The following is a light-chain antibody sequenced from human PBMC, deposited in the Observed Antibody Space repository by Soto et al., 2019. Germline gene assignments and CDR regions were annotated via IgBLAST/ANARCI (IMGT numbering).Light chain of an antibody. Sequence: EIMLTQSPGTLSLSPGERATLSCRASQSVSRNYLAWYQQKPGQGPRLLIYGTSSRATGIPDRFSGSGSGTDFTLSISGLEPEDFAVYHCQQYGTSPWTFGQGTKVEIK. CDR3: QQYGTSPWT. CDR1: QSVSRNY. CDR2: GTS. J-gene: IGKJ1*01. V-gene: IGKV3-20*01.